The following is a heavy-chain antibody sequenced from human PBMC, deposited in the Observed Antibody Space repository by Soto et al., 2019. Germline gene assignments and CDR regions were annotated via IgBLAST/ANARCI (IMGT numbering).Heavy chain of an antibody. CDR1: GGSFNGYY. D-gene: IGHD4-17*01. V-gene: IGHV4-34*01. Sequence: SETLSLTCAVYGGSFNGYYWSWIRQPPGKGLEWIGEINHSGSTNYNPSLKSRVTISVDLSKNQFSLRLSSVTTADTALYYCARTTAVPNTLRSRYFFDYWGQGTLVTVSS. J-gene: IGHJ4*02. CDR2: INHSGST. CDR3: ARTTAVPNTLRSRYFFDY.